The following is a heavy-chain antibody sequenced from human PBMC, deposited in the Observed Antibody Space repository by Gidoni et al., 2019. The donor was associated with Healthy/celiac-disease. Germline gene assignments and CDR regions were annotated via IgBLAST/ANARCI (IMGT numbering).Heavy chain of an antibody. CDR1: GFTFSSDA. CDR2: ISGSGGST. J-gene: IGHJ6*02. V-gene: IGHV3-23*01. CDR3: AKEGRYYYYYGMDV. Sequence: EVQLLESGGGLVQPGGSLRLSCAASGFTFSSDAMSWVRQAPGKGLGWVSAISGSGGSTYSADSVKGRFTISRDNSKNTLYLQMTSLRAEDTAVYYCAKEGRYYYYYGMDVWGQGTTVTVSS.